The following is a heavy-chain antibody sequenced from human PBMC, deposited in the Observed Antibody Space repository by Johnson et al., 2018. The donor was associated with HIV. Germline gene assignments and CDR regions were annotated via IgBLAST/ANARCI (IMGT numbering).Heavy chain of an antibody. D-gene: IGHD3-10*01. CDR3: AREGKEACDI. CDR1: GFTVYSNY. V-gene: IGHV3-66*01. CDR2: IYSGGNT. J-gene: IGHJ3*02. Sequence: VQLVESGGGLIQPGGSLRLSCAASGFTVYSNYMNWVRQAPGKGLEWVSDIYSGGNTYYADSVKGRFTISRDNSKNTLYLQMNSLRAEDTAGDYCAREGKEACDIWGEGTMVTVSS.